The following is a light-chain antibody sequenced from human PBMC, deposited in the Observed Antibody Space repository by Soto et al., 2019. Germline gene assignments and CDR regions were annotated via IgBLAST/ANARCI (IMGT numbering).Light chain of an antibody. CDR2: AAS. CDR3: QQSYSTLWT. CDR1: QSISSY. V-gene: IGKV1-39*01. J-gene: IGKJ1*01. Sequence: DIQMIQSPSSLSASVGDRVTITCRASQSISSYLNWYQQKPGKAPKLLIYAASSLQSGVPSRFSGSGSGTDFTLTISSLQPEDFATYYCQQSYSTLWTFGQGTKVDSK.